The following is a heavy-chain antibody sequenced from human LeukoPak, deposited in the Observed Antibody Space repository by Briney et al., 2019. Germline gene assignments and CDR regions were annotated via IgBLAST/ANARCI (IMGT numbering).Heavy chain of an antibody. Sequence: GGSLRLSCAVSGFTFSRYSMNWVRQAPGKGLEWVSSISNIGTSIYYADSVKGRFTISRDNAKNSLYLQMDSLRAENTAVYYCAPEDTAMVEHLDFDYWGQGTLVTVSS. CDR1: GFTFSRYS. CDR2: ISNIGTSI. CDR3: APEDTAMVEHLDFDY. J-gene: IGHJ4*02. V-gene: IGHV3-21*01. D-gene: IGHD5-18*01.